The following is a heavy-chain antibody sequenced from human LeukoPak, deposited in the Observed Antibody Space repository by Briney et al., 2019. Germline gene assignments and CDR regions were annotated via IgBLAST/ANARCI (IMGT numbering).Heavy chain of an antibody. D-gene: IGHD3-3*01. V-gene: IGHV3-33*06. J-gene: IGHJ6*03. Sequence: GGSLRLSCAASGFTFSDYYMSWIRQAPGKGLEWVAVIWYDGSNKYYADSVKGRFTISRDNSKNTLYLQMNSLRAEDTAVYYCAKEHGYYDFWSGYDPYYYYYMDVWGKGTTVTVSS. CDR1: GFTFSDYY. CDR2: IWYDGSNK. CDR3: AKEHGYYDFWSGYDPYYYYYMDV.